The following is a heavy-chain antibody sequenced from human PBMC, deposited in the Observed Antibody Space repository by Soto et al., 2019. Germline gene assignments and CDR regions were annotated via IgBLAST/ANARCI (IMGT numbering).Heavy chain of an antibody. D-gene: IGHD3-22*01. Sequence: AGGSLRLSCSASGFTFSSYAMHWVRQAPGKGLEYISAISSNGGSTYYADSVKGRFTISRDNSKNTLYLQMSSLRAEDTAVYYCVKDSLYYYDSSGYSPFDDSGQGTLVTVSS. CDR2: ISSNGGST. J-gene: IGHJ4*02. CDR1: GFTFSSYA. CDR3: VKDSLYYYDSSGYSPFDD. V-gene: IGHV3-64D*08.